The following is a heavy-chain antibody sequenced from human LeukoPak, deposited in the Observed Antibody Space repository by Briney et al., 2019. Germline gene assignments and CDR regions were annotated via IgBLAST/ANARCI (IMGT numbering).Heavy chain of an antibody. V-gene: IGHV4-4*07. CDR2: ISTTGST. J-gene: IGHJ4*02. CDR3: VRKATVVRATII. Sequence: SETLSLTCTVSGDFFRTYYWRWLRQSAGKGLEWIGHISTTGSTIYNPSLKSRVTVSVDMSKNQFSLSVSSLHAAGPGVYCCVRKATVVRATIIWGQGTLVTVPS. D-gene: IGHD1-26*01. CDR1: GDFFRTYY.